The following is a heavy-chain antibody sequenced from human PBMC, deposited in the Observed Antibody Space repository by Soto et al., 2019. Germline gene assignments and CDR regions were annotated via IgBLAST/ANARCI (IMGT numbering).Heavy chain of an antibody. D-gene: IGHD2-15*01. CDR1: GFTFSGSA. Sequence: EVQLVESGGGLVQPGGSLKLSCAASGFTFSGSAMHWVRQASGKGLEWVGRIRSKANSYATAYAASVKGRFTISRDDSKTTAYLQMNSLKSEDTAVYYCTRQEGYCSGGSCYRFYYYMDVWGKGTTVTVSS. CDR2: IRSKANSYAT. J-gene: IGHJ6*03. CDR3: TRQEGYCSGGSCYRFYYYMDV. V-gene: IGHV3-73*01.